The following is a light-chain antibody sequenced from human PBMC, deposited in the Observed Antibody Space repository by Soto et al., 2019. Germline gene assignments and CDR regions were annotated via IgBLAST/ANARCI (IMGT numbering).Light chain of an antibody. CDR2: DAS. CDR1: QSISSY. V-gene: IGKV3-11*01. J-gene: IGKJ4*01. CDR3: QQYSKWPAT. Sequence: TQSPSTLSASAGERATITCRASQSISSYLAWYQQKPGQAPRLLIYDASKMATGIPARFSGSGSGTEFSLTISGLESDDFADDYCQQYSKWPATFGGGTKVEIK.